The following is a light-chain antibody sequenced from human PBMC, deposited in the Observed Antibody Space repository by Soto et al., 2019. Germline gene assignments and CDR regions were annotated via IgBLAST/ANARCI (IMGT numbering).Light chain of an antibody. CDR3: QSYDSSLINYV. CDR1: SSTIGADYH. Sequence: QGLQPLPRPVSGAPVQRCTISCTGSSSTIGADYHVHWYQQLPGTARKVLIYGSSDRPSGVPDRFSGSKSGTSASLAITGLQAEDEADYYCQSYDSSLINYVFGTGTKVTVL. CDR2: GSS. J-gene: IGLJ1*01. V-gene: IGLV1-40*01.